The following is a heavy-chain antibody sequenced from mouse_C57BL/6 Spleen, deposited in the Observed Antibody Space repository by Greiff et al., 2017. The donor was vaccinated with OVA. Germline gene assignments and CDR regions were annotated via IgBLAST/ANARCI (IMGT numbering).Heavy chain of an antibody. CDR1: GYAFSSYW. V-gene: IGHV1-80*01. Sequence: LVESGAELVKPGASVKISCKASGYAFSSYWMNWVKQRPGKGLEWIGQIYPGDGDTNYNGKFKGKATLTADKSSSTAYMQLSSLTSEDSAVYFCARWGLLRGMDYWGQGTSVTVSS. CDR3: ARWGLLRGMDY. J-gene: IGHJ4*01. D-gene: IGHD2-3*01. CDR2: IYPGDGDT.